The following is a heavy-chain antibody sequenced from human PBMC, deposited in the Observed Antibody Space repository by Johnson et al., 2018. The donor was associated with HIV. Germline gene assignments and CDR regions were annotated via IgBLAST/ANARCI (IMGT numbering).Heavy chain of an antibody. J-gene: IGHJ3*02. CDR1: GFTFSNAW. D-gene: IGHD2-21*01. CDR2: IKTNTDGGTT. CDR3: TTDGMWWRTAFDI. V-gene: IGHV3-15*01. Sequence: VRLVESGGGVVKPGGSLRLSCVASGFTFSNAWMSWVRQAPGKGLEWVGRIKTNTDGGTTDYAAPVKGRFTISRDDSKNTLYLQMNSLKTEDTAVYYCTTDGMWWRTAFDIWGQGTMVTVSS.